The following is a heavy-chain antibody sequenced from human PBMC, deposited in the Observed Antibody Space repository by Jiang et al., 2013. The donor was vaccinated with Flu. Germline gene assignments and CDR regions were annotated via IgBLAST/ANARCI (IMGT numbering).Heavy chain of an antibody. CDR1: GYTFTSYG. Sequence: YGAEVKKPGAAVKVSCKASGYTFTSYGINWVRQAPGRGLEWLGRISANKGNTKYARRIQGRVTMTTETSTTTAYMELKSLRSDDTAIYYCVRDDSAYYYDLGDYSYGMDVVGPRDHSHRLL. D-gene: IGHD3-22*01. CDR3: VRDDSAYYYDLGDYSYGMDV. V-gene: IGHV1-18*04. J-gene: IGHJ6*02. CDR2: ISANKGNT.